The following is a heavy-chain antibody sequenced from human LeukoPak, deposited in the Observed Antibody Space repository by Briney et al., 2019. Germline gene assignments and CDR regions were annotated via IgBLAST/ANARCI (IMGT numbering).Heavy chain of an antibody. CDR3: ARDAYYYGSGSYYPFDY. CDR1: GGSISSYY. CDR2: IYTSGST. V-gene: IGHV4-4*07. J-gene: IGHJ4*02. D-gene: IGHD3-10*01. Sequence: SETLSLTCTVSGGSISSYYWSWIRQPAGKGLEWIGRIYTSGSTNYNPSLKSRVTMSVDTSKNQFSLKLSSVTAANTAVYYCARDAYYYGSGSYYPFDYWGQGTLVTVSS.